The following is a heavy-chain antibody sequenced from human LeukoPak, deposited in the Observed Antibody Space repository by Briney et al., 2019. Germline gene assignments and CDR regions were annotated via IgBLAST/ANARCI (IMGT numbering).Heavy chain of an antibody. J-gene: IGHJ4*02. D-gene: IGHD5-24*01. CDR3: ARDAGDGYNSGY. Sequence: SETLSLTCTVSGGSINTYYWGWIRQPPGKGLEWIGYIYYSGSTNYNPSLKSRVTISVDTSKNQFSLKLSSVTAADTAVYYCARDAGDGYNSGYWGQGTLVTVSS. CDR1: GGSINTYY. CDR2: IYYSGST. V-gene: IGHV4-59*01.